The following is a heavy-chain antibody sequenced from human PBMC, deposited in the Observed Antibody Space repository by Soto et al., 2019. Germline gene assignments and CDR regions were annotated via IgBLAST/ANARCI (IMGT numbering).Heavy chain of an antibody. D-gene: IGHD4-17*01. V-gene: IGHV4-31*03. CDR2: IYYSGSP. CDR3: ARDSATVTTSTFDY. J-gene: IGHJ4*02. Sequence: SETLSLTCTVSGGSISSGGYYWSWIRQHPGKGLEWIGYIYYSGSPYYNPSLKIRVTISVDTSKNQFSLKLSSVTAADTAVYYCARDSATVTTSTFDYWGQGTLVTVSS. CDR1: GGSISSGGYY.